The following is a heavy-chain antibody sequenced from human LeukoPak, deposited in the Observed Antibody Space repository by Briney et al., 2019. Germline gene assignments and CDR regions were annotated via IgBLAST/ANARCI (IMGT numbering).Heavy chain of an antibody. J-gene: IGHJ4*02. D-gene: IGHD6-13*01. V-gene: IGHV3-30*02. CDR1: GFTFGSYG. CDR3: AKEQRSSSWYFDH. Sequence: GGSLRLSCAASGFTFGSYGMHWVRQAPGKGLEWVAFIRYDGSNKYYADSVKGRFTISRDNSKNTLYLQMNSLRAEDTAVYYCAKEQRSSSWYFDHWGQGTLVTVSS. CDR2: IRYDGSNK.